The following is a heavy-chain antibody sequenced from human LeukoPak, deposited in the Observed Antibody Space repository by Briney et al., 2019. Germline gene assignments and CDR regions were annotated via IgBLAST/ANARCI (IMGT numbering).Heavy chain of an antibody. J-gene: IGHJ4*02. CDR2: IDSGGRT. D-gene: IGHD3-22*01. CDR3: ARGHYYDSSGLDY. V-gene: IGHV3-66*02. CDR1: GFTVSNNY. Sequence: GGSLRLSCAASGFTVSNNYMNWVRQAPGKGLEWVSVIDSGGRTFYADSVKGRFTISRDNSKNTLYLQMNSLRAEDTAVYYCARGHYYDSSGLDYWGQGTLVTVSS.